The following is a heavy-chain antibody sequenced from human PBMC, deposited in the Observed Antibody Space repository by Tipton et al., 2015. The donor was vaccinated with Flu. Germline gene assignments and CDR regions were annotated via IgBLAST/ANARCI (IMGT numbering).Heavy chain of an antibody. V-gene: IGHV4-61*02. CDR1: GGSINSDSYY. J-gene: IGHJ5*02. CDR2: IYSSGST. D-gene: IGHD3-10*01. Sequence: TLSLTCTVSGGSINSDSYYWTWIRQPAGKGLEWIGRIYSSGSTHYNPSLKIRVTISVDTSKNQFSLTLTSVTAADTALYYCARGITTYGTSNYFDPWGQGTLVTVSS. CDR3: ARGITTYGTSNYFDP.